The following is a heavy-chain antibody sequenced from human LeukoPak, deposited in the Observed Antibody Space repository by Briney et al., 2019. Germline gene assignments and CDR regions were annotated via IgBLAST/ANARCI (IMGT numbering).Heavy chain of an antibody. D-gene: IGHD3-16*02. CDR3: ARADYDYVWGSYRQYYFDY. Sequence: PGGSLRLPCAASGFTFSSYWMSWVRQAPGQGLEWVANIKQGGSEKYYVASVKGRFTISRDNAKNSLYLQMNSLRAEDTAVYYCARADYDYVWGSYRQYYFDYWGQGTLVTVSS. CDR1: GFTFSSYW. CDR2: IKQGGSEK. J-gene: IGHJ4*02. V-gene: IGHV3-7*01.